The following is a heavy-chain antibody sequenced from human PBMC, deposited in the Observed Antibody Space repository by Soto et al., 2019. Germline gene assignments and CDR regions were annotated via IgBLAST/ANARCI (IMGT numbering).Heavy chain of an antibody. J-gene: IGHJ6*02. CDR3: ARTWSGYPTDYYYSGMDV. V-gene: IGHV4-31*03. D-gene: IGHD3-3*01. CDR1: GGSISSGGYY. Sequence: PSETLSLTCTVSGGSISSGGYYWSWIRQHPGKGLEWIGYIYYSGSTYYNPSLKSRVTISVDTSKNQFSLKLSSVTAADTAVYYCARTWSGYPTDYYYSGMDVWGQGTTVTVYS. CDR2: IYYSGST.